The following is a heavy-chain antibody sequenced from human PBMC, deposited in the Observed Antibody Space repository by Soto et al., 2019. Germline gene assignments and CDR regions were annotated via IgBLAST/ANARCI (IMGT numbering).Heavy chain of an antibody. CDR1: GFTFSSYS. CDR2: ISRSSSTI. V-gene: IGHV3-48*02. Sequence: EVQLVESGGGLVQPGGSLRLSCAASGFTFSSYSMNWVRQAPGKGLEWVSYISRSSSTIYYADSVKGRFTISRDNAKNSLYLQMNSLRDEDTAVYYCSCTTVTTGAPSFDYWGQGTLVTVSS. CDR3: SCTTVTTGAPSFDY. D-gene: IGHD4-4*01. J-gene: IGHJ4*02.